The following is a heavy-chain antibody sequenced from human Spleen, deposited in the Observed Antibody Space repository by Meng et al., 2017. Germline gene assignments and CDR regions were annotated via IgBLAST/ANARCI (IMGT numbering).Heavy chain of an antibody. Sequence: QGRLQGSGQGLVRPSETLSLPCTVSGGSISSGGYYWSWIRQHPGKGLEWIGYIYYSGSTYYNPSLKSRVTISVDTSKNQFSLKLSSVTAADTAVYYCARDYPLWGYAFDIWGQGTMVTVSS. D-gene: IGHD3-16*01. V-gene: IGHV4-31*03. CDR1: GGSISSGGYY. J-gene: IGHJ3*02. CDR3: ARDYPLWGYAFDI. CDR2: IYYSGST.